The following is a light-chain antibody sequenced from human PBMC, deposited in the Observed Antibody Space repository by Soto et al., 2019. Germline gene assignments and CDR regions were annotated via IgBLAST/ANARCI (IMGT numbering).Light chain of an antibody. J-gene: IGLJ3*02. Sequence: QSAPTQPASVSGSPGQSITISCTGTSNDVGGYHYVSWYQQHPDKAPKLLIYDVSDRPSGVSNRFSGSKSGYTASLTISGLQAEDEADYFCSSYTSSSTRVFGGGTKLTVL. CDR1: SNDVGGYHY. V-gene: IGLV2-14*03. CDR3: SSYTSSSTRV. CDR2: DVS.